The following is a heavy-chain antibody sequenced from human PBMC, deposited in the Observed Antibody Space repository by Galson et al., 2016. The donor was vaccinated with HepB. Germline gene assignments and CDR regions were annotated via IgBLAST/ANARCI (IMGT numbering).Heavy chain of an antibody. J-gene: IGHJ6*02. CDR3: ARDYYGNSNFATGMDV. CDR2: ISYAGSNK. V-gene: IGHV3-30-3*01. CDR1: GFTFSNHV. Sequence: SLRLSCAASGFTFSNHVIHWVRQAPGKGLEWVAMISYAGSNKYHADSVKGRFTISRDNFKNTLYLQMNSLRHEDTAVYYCARDYYGNSNFATGMDVWGQGTTVTVAS. D-gene: IGHD2-15*01.